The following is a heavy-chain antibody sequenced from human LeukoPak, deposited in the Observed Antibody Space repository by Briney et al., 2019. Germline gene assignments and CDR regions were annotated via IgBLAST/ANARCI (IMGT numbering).Heavy chain of an antibody. CDR2: VIPIFGTA. J-gene: IGHJ4*02. CDR1: GGTFSNCA. CDR3: ARYDYYDSSGIPYYFDS. D-gene: IGHD3-22*01. Sequence: GASVKVSCKASGGTFSNCAISWVRQAPGQGLEWMGGVIPIFGTANYAQKFQGRVTITADESTSTAYMELSSLRSEDTAVYYCARYDYYDSSGIPYYFDSWGQGTLVTVSS. V-gene: IGHV1-69*13.